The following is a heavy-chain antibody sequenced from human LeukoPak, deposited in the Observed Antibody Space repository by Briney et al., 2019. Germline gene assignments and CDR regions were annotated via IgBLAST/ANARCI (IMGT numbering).Heavy chain of an antibody. J-gene: IGHJ4*02. CDR1: GGSISSSSYY. CDR3: ARLRDGYYYFDY. Sequence: PSETLSLTCTVSGGSISSSSYYWGWIRQPPGKGLEWIGSIYYSGSTYYSPSLKSRVTISVDTSKNQFSLKMSSVTAADTAVYYCARLRDGYYYFDYWGQGTLVTVSS. CDR2: IYYSGST. D-gene: IGHD5-24*01. V-gene: IGHV4-39*01.